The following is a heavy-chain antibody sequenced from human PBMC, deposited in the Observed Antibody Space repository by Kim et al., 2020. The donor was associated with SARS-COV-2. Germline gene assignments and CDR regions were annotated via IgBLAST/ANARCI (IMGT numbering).Heavy chain of an antibody. D-gene: IGHD3-10*01. J-gene: IGHJ4*02. CDR3: ARLPNYFGSGAFDY. V-gene: IGHV4-39*01. Sequence: YNPSHKSRVTISVDTSKNQFSLMLTSVTAADTAVYYCARLPNYFGSGAFDYWGQGTLVTVSS.